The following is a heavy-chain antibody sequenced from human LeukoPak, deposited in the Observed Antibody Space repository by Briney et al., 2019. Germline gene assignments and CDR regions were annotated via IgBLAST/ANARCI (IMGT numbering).Heavy chain of an antibody. Sequence: SETLSLTCTVSGASISSYYWSWIRQPPGKGLEWIGYIYSSGSTNYNSSLKSRVTISVDTSKNQFSLKLTSVTAADTAVYYCARSGGYSSPQNYWGQGTLVTVSS. V-gene: IGHV4-59*01. CDR3: ARSGGYSSPQNY. D-gene: IGHD6-19*01. CDR2: IYSSGST. CDR1: GASISSYY. J-gene: IGHJ4*02.